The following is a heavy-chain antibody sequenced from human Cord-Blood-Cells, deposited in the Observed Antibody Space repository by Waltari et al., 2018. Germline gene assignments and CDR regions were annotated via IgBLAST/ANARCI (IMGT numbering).Heavy chain of an antibody. V-gene: IGHV3-23*01. CDR3: AKEGGFGTMIVVANDAFDI. CDR2: ISGSGVST. D-gene: IGHD3-22*01. CDR1: GLTFSSSA. Sequence: EVQLLESGGGLVQPGGSLRLSCAASGLTFSSSAMTWVRQAPAKGLEWVSAISGSGVSTYYADSVKGRFTISRDNSKITLYLQMNSLRAEDTAVYYCAKEGGFGTMIVVANDAFDIWGQGTMVTVSS. J-gene: IGHJ3*02.